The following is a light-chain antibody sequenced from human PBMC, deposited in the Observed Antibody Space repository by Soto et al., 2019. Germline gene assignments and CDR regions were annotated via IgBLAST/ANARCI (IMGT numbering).Light chain of an antibody. J-gene: IGLJ2*01. V-gene: IGLV2-8*01. CDR2: EVT. CDR1: SNDIGEYHY. Sequence: QSALTQPPSASGSPGQSVTIPCTGTSNDIGEYHYVSWYQQHPGKAPKLMIYEVTQRPSGVPHRCSGSKSGNTASLTVSGLQPEDEADYYCTSYAGSDNPVLFGGGTKVTVL. CDR3: TSYAGSDNPVL.